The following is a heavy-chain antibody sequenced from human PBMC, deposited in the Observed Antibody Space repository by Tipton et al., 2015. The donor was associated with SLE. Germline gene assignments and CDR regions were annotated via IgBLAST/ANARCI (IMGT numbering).Heavy chain of an antibody. CDR3: ASGIAAAGTFDY. Sequence: TLSLTCAVYGGSFSSYYWSWIRQPAGKGLEWIGRIYTSGSTNYNPSLKSRVTMSVDTSKNQFSLKLSSVTAADTAVYYCASGIAAAGTFDYWGQGTLVTVSS. CDR2: IYTSGST. CDR1: GGSFSSYY. V-gene: IGHV4-59*10. D-gene: IGHD6-13*01. J-gene: IGHJ4*02.